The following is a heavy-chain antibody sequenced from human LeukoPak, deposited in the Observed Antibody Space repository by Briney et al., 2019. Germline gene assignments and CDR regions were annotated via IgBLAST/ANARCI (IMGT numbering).Heavy chain of an antibody. V-gene: IGHV4-34*01. CDR1: GGSFSGHY. CDR3: VGYYYGSGSYHNYPNFDY. J-gene: IGHJ4*02. CDR2: INHRGST. D-gene: IGHD3-10*01. Sequence: SETLSLTCAVYGGSFSGHYGSWIRQPPGKGLEWIEEINHRGSTNYHPSLKSRVTISGDTSKNQFSLKLSSVTAADTAVYYCVGYYYGSGSYHNYPNFDYWGQGTLVTVSS.